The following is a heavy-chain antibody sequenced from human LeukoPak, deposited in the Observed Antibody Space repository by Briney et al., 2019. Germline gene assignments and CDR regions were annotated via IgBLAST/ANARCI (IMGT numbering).Heavy chain of an antibody. J-gene: IGHJ4*02. D-gene: IGHD3-16*01. Sequence: ASVKVSCEASGYTFTDYRIHWVRQAPGQGLEWMGWINPNTGDTNYAQRLQGRVTMTRDTSISTAYMELSSLRSDDTAVYYCAPSPRLPWGYWGQGTLVTVSS. CDR1: GYTFTDYR. CDR2: INPNTGDT. CDR3: APSPRLPWGY. V-gene: IGHV1-2*02.